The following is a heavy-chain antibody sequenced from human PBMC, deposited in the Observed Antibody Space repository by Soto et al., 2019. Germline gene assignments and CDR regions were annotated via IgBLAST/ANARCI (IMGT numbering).Heavy chain of an antibody. Sequence: DVQLVESGGGSVQRGGSLRLACAASGFTVISDYMTWVRQAPGKGLEWVSVIYSGVNTSYADSVKGRFTISRDNAKNTLYLQMNSLRAEDTAVYYCARGRLLISDWGQGAQVIV. D-gene: IGHD1-26*01. CDR2: IYSGVNT. V-gene: IGHV3-66*01. CDR1: GFTVISDY. CDR3: ARGRLLISD. J-gene: IGHJ4*02.